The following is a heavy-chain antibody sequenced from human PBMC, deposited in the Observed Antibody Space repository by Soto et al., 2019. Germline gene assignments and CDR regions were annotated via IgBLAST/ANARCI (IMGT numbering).Heavy chain of an antibody. V-gene: IGHV3-7*05. CDR1: GFTFSSYW. Sequence: PGGSLRLSCAASGFTFSSYWMSWVRQAPGKGLEWVANIKQDGSEKYYVDSVKGRFTISRDNAKNSLYLQMNSLRAEDTAVYYCARVGGEYDFWSGYYSRYYYYGMDVWGQGTTVTVS. J-gene: IGHJ6*02. D-gene: IGHD3-3*01. CDR2: IKQDGSEK. CDR3: ARVGGEYDFWSGYYSRYYYYGMDV.